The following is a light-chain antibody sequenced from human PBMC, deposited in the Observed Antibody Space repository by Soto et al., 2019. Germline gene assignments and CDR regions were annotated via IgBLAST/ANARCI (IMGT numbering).Light chain of an antibody. CDR3: QQFKSGTWT. CDR1: QNIERW. CDR2: DVS. J-gene: IGKJ1*01. V-gene: IGKV1-5*01. Sequence: DIQMTQSPSSLSASVGDRVPITCRASQNIERWLAWYQQKQGKGPKLLLYDVSSLESGVPSRFSGSRYATAGIITINGLQPDDGETYFCQQFKSGTWTFGQGAKVDIK.